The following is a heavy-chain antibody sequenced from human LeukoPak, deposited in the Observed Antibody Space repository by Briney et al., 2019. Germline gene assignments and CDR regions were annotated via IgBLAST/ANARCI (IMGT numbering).Heavy chain of an antibody. CDR2: IYYSGST. Sequence: SETLSLTCTVSGGSISSYYWSWIRQPPGKGLEWIGYIYYSGSTSYNPSLKSRVTISVDTSKNQFSLKLSSVTAADTAVYYCARDLKYGSGYPDAFDIWGQGTMVTVSS. CDR1: GGSISSYY. J-gene: IGHJ3*02. V-gene: IGHV4-59*01. D-gene: IGHD3-22*01. CDR3: ARDLKYGSGYPDAFDI.